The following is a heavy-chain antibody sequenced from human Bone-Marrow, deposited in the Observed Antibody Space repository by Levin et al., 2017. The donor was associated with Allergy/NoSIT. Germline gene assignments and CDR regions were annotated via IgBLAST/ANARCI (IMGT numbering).Heavy chain of an antibody. J-gene: IGHJ4*02. CDR2: ISGSGGST. V-gene: IGHV3-23*01. CDR3: AKAKGDVWFGEVLILGY. CDR1: GFTFSSYA. D-gene: IGHD3-10*01. Sequence: GGSLRLSCAASGFTFSSYAMSWVRQAPGKGLEWVSAISGSGGSTYYADSVKGRFTISRDNSKNTLYLQMNSLRAEDTAVYYCAKAKGDVWFGEVLILGYWGQGTLVTVSS.